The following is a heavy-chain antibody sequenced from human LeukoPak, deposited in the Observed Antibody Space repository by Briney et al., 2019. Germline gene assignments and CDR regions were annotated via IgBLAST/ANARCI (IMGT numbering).Heavy chain of an antibody. J-gene: IGHJ4*02. Sequence: PGGSLRLSCAASGFTFSSYEMNWVRQAPGKGLEWVSYISSSGSTIYYADSVKGRFTISRDDAKNSLYLQMNSLRAEDTAVYYCAREGSGWYGTDYGGQGTLVTVSS. CDR3: AREGSGWYGTDY. V-gene: IGHV3-48*03. D-gene: IGHD6-19*01. CDR1: GFTFSSYE. CDR2: ISSSGSTI.